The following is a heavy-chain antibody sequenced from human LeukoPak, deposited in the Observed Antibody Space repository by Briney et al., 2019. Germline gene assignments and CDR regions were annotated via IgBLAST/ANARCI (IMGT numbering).Heavy chain of an antibody. J-gene: IGHJ4*02. CDR3: AKEDGDYQGHPFDY. CDR1: GFTFSNYW. CDR2: ISGDGSRT. V-gene: IGHV3-74*01. Sequence: GGSLRLSCAASGFTFSNYWMHWVRQAPGKGLVWVSRISGDGSRTSYADSVKGRFTISRDNAKNTLYLQMNSLGAEDTAVYYCAKEDGDYQGHPFDYWGQGTLVTVSS. D-gene: IGHD4-17*01.